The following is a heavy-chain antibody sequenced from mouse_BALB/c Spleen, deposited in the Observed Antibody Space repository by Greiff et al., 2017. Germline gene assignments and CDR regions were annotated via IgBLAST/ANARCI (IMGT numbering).Heavy chain of an antibody. CDR3: ARSDGNYVFYAMDY. CDR1: GFTFSSFG. J-gene: IGHJ4*01. CDR2: ISSGSSTI. Sequence: EVHLVESGGGLVQPGGSRKLSCAASGFTFSSFGMHWVRQAPEKGLEWVAYISSGSSTIYYADTVKGRFIISSDNPKNNLFLQMTSLRSEDTAMYYCARSDGNYVFYAMDYWGQGTSVTVSS. V-gene: IGHV5-17*02. D-gene: IGHD2-1*01.